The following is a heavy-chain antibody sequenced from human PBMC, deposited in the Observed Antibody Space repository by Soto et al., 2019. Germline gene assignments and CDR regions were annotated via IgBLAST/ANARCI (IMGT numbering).Heavy chain of an antibody. CDR3: AKDAYGDYVGGFEM. Sequence: EVQLWESGGDLVQPGGSLRLSCAASGFTFNNYAMSWVRQAPGKGLEWVSGISSSGGGTYYADSVKGRFTISRDNSKNTLSLQKNSLRDEGTGLYYCAKDAYGDYVGGFEMWGQGTKVTVSS. CDR1: GFTFNNYA. CDR2: ISSSGGGT. J-gene: IGHJ3*02. V-gene: IGHV3-23*01. D-gene: IGHD4-17*01.